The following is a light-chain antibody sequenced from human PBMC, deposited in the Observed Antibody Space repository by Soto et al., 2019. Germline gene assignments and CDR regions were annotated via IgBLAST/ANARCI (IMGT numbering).Light chain of an antibody. V-gene: IGKV3-20*01. CDR2: GAS. Sequence: EIVLTQSPGTLSLSPGERATLSCRASQSVSSSYLAWYQQKPGQAPRLLIYGASSRATGIPDRFSGSGSGTDFPLNISRLEPEDFAVYYCQQYGSSLRTFGQGTKVEIK. CDR1: QSVSSSY. CDR3: QQYGSSLRT. J-gene: IGKJ1*01.